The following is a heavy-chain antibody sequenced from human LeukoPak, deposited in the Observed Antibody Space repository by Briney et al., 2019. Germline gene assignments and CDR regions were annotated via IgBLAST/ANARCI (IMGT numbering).Heavy chain of an antibody. D-gene: IGHD7-27*01. J-gene: IGHJ3*01. CDR3: ARGDWGSALS. CDR1: GFTFSSYA. CDR2: ISGSGAYT. Sequence: GSLRLSYAASGFTFSSYAMSWVRQAPGKGLEWVSTISGSGAYTYYADSVKGRFTISRDNAKNTLYLQMNSLRAEDTAVYYCARGDWGSALSWGRGTMVTVSS. V-gene: IGHV3-23*01.